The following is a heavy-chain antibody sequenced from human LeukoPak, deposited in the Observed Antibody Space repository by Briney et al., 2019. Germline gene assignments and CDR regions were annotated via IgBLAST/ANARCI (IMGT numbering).Heavy chain of an antibody. CDR2: IYYSGST. D-gene: IGHD3-10*01. V-gene: IGHV4-59*01. Sequence: SETLSLTCTVSGGSISSYYWSWIRQPPGKGLERIGYIYYSGSTGYNPSLKSRVTISVDTSKNQFSLKLSSVTAADTAVYYCARTMVRAVIPSYEDVWSQGTTVTVSS. CDR3: ARTMVRAVIPSYEDV. CDR1: GGSISSYY. J-gene: IGHJ6*02.